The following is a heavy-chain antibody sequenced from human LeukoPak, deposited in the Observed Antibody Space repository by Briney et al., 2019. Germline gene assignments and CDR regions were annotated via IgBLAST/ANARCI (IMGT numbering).Heavy chain of an antibody. CDR2: IKQDGSEK. CDR3: ARESLYGDYVSDY. D-gene: IGHD4-17*01. CDR1: GFTFSSYW. J-gene: IGHJ4*02. V-gene: IGHV3-7*01. Sequence: GGSLRLSCAASGFTFSSYWMSWVRQAPGKGLEWVANIKQDGSEKYYVDSVKGRFTISRDNAKNSLYLQMNSLRAEDTAVYYCARESLYGDYVSDYWGQGTLVTVSS.